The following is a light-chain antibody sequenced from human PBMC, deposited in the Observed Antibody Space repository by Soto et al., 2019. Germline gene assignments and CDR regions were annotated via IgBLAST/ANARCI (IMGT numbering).Light chain of an antibody. V-gene: IGKV1-39*01. CDR3: QQSYSTPIT. CDR1: QAIRND. Sequence: DIQMTQSPSSLSASVGDRITITCRASQAIRNDLAWFQQTPGKAPKRLIYAASTLHSGVPSRFSGSGSGTDFTLTISSLQPEDFATYYCQQSYSTPITFGQGTRLEIK. J-gene: IGKJ5*01. CDR2: AAS.